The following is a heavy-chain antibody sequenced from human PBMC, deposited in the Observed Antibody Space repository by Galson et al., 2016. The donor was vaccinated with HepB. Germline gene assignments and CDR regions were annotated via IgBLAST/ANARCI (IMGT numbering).Heavy chain of an antibody. V-gene: IGHV4-61*02. CDR1: GDSVTSGSYY. J-gene: IGHJ5*02. D-gene: IGHD1-26*01. CDR2: IYASGGT. Sequence: TLSLTCTVSGDSVTSGSYYWSWIRQPAGKGLEWVGRIYASGGTYYSPSLKSRITIKADRSKNQFSLQLTSVTHEDTAVYYCARDNPSTGSFQSWWFDPWGQGTLVTVSS. CDR3: ARDNPSTGSFQSWWFDP.